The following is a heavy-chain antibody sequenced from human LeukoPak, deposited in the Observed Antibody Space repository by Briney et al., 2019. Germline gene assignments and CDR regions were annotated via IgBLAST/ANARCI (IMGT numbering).Heavy chain of an antibody. CDR1: GGSFSGYY. CDR3: ARAGAFSPRGYRSSTSCYAFDY. CDR2: INHSGST. D-gene: IGHD2-2*01. V-gene: IGHV4-34*01. J-gene: IGHJ4*02. Sequence: SETLSLTCAVYGGSFSGYYWSWIRQPPGKGLEWIGEINHSGSTNYNPSLKSRVTISVDTSKNQFSLKLSSVTAADTAVYYCARAGAFSPRGYRSSTSCYAFDYWGQGTLVTVSS.